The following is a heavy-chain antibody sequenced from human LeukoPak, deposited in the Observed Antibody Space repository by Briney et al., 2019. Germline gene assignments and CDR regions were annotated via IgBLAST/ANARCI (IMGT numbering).Heavy chain of an antibody. CDR1: GFTFSTYD. CDR3: ARDAGSSWYWGALDM. Sequence: GGSLRLSCVASGFTFSTYDMNWVRQAPGQGLEWVSYISARSTIIYYADSVKGRFTVSRDEAKNSMYLQMNSLRDEDTAIYYCARDAGSSWYWGALDMWGQGTVVIVSS. J-gene: IGHJ3*02. D-gene: IGHD6-13*01. V-gene: IGHV3-48*02. CDR2: ISARSTII.